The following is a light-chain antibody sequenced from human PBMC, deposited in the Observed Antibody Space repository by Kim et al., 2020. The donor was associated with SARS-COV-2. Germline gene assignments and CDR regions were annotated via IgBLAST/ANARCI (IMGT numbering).Light chain of an antibody. CDR2: GAS. V-gene: IGKV3-15*01. CDR3: QQYNDWPQT. Sequence: VSTGERATLSCRASQTVSSNLAWYQQKPGQAPRLLMYGASTRATGIPARFSGSGSGTEFTLTISSLQSEDFAVYYCQQYNDWPQTFGQGTKVEIK. J-gene: IGKJ1*01. CDR1: QTVSSN.